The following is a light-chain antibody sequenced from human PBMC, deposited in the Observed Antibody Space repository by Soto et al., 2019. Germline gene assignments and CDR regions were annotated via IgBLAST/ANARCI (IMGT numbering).Light chain of an antibody. CDR2: LEGSGSY. Sequence: QPVLTQSSSASASLGSSVKHTGTLISGHISYIIAWHQQQSGKAPRYLMKLEGSGSYNKGSGVPDRFSGYSSGVDRYLTISNLPFDDEADYYCATWESNTRVSGGATKLTVL. CDR1: SGHISYI. J-gene: IGLJ3*02. CDR3: ATWESNTRV. V-gene: IGLV4-60*02.